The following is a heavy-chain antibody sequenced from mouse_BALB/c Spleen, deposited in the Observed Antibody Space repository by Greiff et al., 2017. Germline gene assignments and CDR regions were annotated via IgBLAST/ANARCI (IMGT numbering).Heavy chain of an antibody. J-gene: IGHJ2*01. D-gene: IGHD2-3*01. CDR2: IYPGDGDT. CDR1: GYTFTSYW. Sequence: VQLQQSGAELARPGASVKLSCKASGYTFTSYWMQWVKQRPGQGLEWIGAIYPGDGDTRYTQKFKGKATLTADKSSSTAYMQLSSLASEDSAVDYCARVDGYYYYFEYWGEGTTLTVSA. V-gene: IGHV1-87*01. CDR3: ARVDGYYYYFEY.